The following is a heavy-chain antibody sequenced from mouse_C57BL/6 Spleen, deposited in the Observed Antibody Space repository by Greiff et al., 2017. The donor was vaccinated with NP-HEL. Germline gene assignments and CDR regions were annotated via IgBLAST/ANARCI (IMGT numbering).Heavy chain of an antibody. Sequence: QVQLKESGAELVRPGASVTLSCKASGYTFTDYEMHWVKQTPVHGLEWIGAIDPETGGTAYNQKFKGKAILTADKSSSTAYMELRSLTSEDSAVYYCTRRAYGSSYRDWGQGTTLTVSS. CDR1: GYTFTDYE. V-gene: IGHV1-15*01. CDR2: IDPETGGT. D-gene: IGHD1-1*01. CDR3: TRRAYGSSYRD. J-gene: IGHJ2*01.